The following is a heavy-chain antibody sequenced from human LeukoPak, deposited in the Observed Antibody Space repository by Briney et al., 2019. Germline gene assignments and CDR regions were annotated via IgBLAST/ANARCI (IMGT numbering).Heavy chain of an antibody. V-gene: IGHV1-18*01. J-gene: IGHJ6*03. Sequence: ASVKVSCKASGYTFTSFGINWVRQAPGQGLEWVGWISAYNGNTNYAQKLQGRVTMTTDTSASTAYMELSSLRSDDTAVYYCARPIVGTNTYYYYMDVWGKGTTVIVSS. CDR1: GYTFTSFG. D-gene: IGHD1-26*01. CDR2: ISAYNGNT. CDR3: ARPIVGTNTYYYYMDV.